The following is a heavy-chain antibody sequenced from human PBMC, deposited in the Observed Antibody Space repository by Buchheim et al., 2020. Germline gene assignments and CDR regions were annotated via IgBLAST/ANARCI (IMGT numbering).Heavy chain of an antibody. CDR3: ARVEGVAGTYYCYGMDV. J-gene: IGHJ6*02. V-gene: IGHV1-2*02. CDR1: GGTFSSYA. Sequence: QVQLVQSGAEVKKPGSSVKVSCKASGGTFSSYAISWVRQAPGQGLEWMGWINPNSGGTNYAQKFQGRVTMTRDTSISTAYMELSRLRSDDTAVYYCARVEGVAGTYYCYGMDVWGQGTT. D-gene: IGHD6-19*01. CDR2: INPNSGGT.